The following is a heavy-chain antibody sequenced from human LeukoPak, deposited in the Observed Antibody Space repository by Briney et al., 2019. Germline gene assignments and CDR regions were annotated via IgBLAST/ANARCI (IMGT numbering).Heavy chain of an antibody. J-gene: IGHJ3*02. CDR3: ARGVKGLRGAFDI. D-gene: IGHD3-10*01. CDR1: GGSITTSSYY. CDR2: IYYSGST. V-gene: IGHV4-31*03. Sequence: SETLSLTCTVSGGSITTSSYYWSWIRQHPGKGLEWIVYIYYSGSTYSNPSLKSRLTMSVDISKNQFSLKLSSVTAADTAVYYCARGVKGLRGAFDIWGQGTMVTVSS.